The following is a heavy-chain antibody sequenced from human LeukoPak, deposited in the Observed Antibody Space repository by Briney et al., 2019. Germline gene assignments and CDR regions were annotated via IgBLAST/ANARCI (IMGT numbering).Heavy chain of an antibody. J-gene: IGHJ4*02. CDR2: ISYDGSNK. V-gene: IGHV3-30-3*01. CDR1: GFTFSSYA. Sequence: GGSLRLSCAASGFTFSSYAMHWVRQAPGKGLEWVAVISYDGSNKYYADSVKGRFTISRDNSKNTLYLQMNSLRAEDTAVYYCARDASSDLDYWGQGTLVTVSS. D-gene: IGHD3-22*01. CDR3: ARDASSDLDY.